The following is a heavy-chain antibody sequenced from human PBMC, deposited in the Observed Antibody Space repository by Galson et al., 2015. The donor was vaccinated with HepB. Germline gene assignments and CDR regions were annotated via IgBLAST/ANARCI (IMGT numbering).Heavy chain of an antibody. V-gene: IGHV3-23*01. D-gene: IGHD6-19*01. J-gene: IGHJ5*02. CDR2: ISGSGGST. Sequence: SLRLSCAASGFTFSSYAMSWVRQAPGKGLEWVSAISGSGGSTYYADSVKGRFTISRDNSKNTLYLQMNSLRAEDTAVYYCAKALVQWLVSNWFDPWGQGTLVTVSS. CDR3: AKALVQWLVSNWFDP. CDR1: GFTFSSYA.